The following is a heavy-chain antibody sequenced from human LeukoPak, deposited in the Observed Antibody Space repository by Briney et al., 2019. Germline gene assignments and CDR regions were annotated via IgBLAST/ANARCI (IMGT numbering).Heavy chain of an antibody. V-gene: IGHV4-59*12. CDR3: TRVMTTVNVFDI. CDR1: GGSISSSY. CDR2: VYYSGTT. D-gene: IGHD4-17*01. Sequence: SETLSLTCTVSGGSISSSYWSWIRQPPGKGLEWIGYVYYSGTTKYNPSLKSRVTMSVDMSKNQFSLKLNSVTAADTAAYYCTRVMTTVNVFDIWGQGTLVTVSS. J-gene: IGHJ3*02.